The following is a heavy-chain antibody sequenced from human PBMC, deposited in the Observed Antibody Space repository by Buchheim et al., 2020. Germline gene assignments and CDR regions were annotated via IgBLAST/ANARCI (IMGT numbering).Heavy chain of an antibody. CDR1: GFPFRGHW. CDR3: ARDQTVAGPSTFDY. CDR2: ISDDGRNA. D-gene: IGHD6-19*01. Sequence: EVQLAESGGGLVQPGGSLRLSCAATGFPFRGHWMHWVRQVPGKGLVWVSRISDDGRNAIYADSVKGRFTISRANAKNKLYCQMNSLRAEDTAIYYCARDQTVAGPSTFDYWGQG. V-gene: IGHV3-74*01. J-gene: IGHJ4*02.